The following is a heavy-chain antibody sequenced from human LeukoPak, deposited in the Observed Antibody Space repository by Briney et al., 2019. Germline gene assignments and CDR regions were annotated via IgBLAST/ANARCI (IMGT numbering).Heavy chain of an antibody. CDR3: AKSAMTTNYFDY. D-gene: IGHD4-17*01. Sequence: GGSLRLSCAASGFTFSSYAMNWVRQAPGKGLEWVSVISGSGSCTYYADSVKGRFTISRDNSKNTLYLQMNSLRAEDTAVYYCAKSAMTTNYFDYWGQGTLVTVSS. J-gene: IGHJ4*02. CDR2: ISGSGSCT. CDR1: GFTFSSYA. V-gene: IGHV3-23*01.